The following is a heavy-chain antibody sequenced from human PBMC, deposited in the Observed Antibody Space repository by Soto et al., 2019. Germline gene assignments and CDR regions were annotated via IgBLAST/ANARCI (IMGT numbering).Heavy chain of an antibody. D-gene: IGHD4-17*01. Sequence: EVHLLESGGRLVQPGGSLRLSCVASGFTFSAYAMNWVRQAPGKGLEWVSSISGRSTITYYADSVKGRFTISKDNSENTLSLQMNNLRVEDTAVYYCAKSVLYGDYMSAGDYCGQGTLVTVSS. CDR3: AKSVLYGDYMSAGDY. V-gene: IGHV3-23*01. CDR2: ISGRSTIT. J-gene: IGHJ4*02. CDR1: GFTFSAYA.